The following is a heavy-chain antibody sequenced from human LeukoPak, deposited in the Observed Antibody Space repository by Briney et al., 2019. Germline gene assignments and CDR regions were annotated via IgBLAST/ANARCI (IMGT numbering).Heavy chain of an antibody. CDR1: GGSISSHY. J-gene: IGHJ3*01. CDR2: IYYSGST. V-gene: IGHV4-59*08. CDR3: ASLGGILQLTGIKRGAFDV. Sequence: SETLSLTCTVSGGSISSHYWSWIRQPPGKGLEWIGGIYYSGSTNYNPSLKSRVTISVDTSKNQFSLKLSSVTAADTAVYYCASLGGILQLTGIKRGAFDVWGLGTVVTVSS. D-gene: IGHD2-15*01.